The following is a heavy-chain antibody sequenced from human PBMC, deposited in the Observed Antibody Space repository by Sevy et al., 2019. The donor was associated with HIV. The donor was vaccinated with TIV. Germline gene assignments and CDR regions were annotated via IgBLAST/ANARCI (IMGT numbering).Heavy chain of an antibody. D-gene: IGHD3-9*01. CDR1: GLTVSNAW. CDR3: AAGLGKSDFDS. J-gene: IGHJ5*01. CDR2: IKSKSDGGTR. V-gene: IGHV3-15*01. Sequence: GGSLRLSCAASGLTVSNAWMNWVRQAPGKGLEWVGRIKSKSDGGTRDLAAPVKSRVSISSDASRNTVSLDISSVKIEDTGMYYGAAGLGKSDFDSWGQGTLVTVSS.